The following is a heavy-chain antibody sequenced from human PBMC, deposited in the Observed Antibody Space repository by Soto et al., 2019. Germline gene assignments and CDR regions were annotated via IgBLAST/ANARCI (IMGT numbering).Heavy chain of an antibody. CDR2: ISSSGSTI. Sequence: QVQLVESGGGLVKPGGSLRLSCAASGFTFSDYYMSWIRQAPGKGLEWVSYISSSGSTIYYADSVKGRFTISRDNAKNSLYLQMNSLRAEDTAVYYCARLPRPYYDFWSGYYHNYYYYMAVWGKGTTVTVSS. J-gene: IGHJ6*03. D-gene: IGHD3-3*01. V-gene: IGHV3-11*01. CDR1: GFTFSDYY. CDR3: ARLPRPYYDFWSGYYHNYYYYMAV.